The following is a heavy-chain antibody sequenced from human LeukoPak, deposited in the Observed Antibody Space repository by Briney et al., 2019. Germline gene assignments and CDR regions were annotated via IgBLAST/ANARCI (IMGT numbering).Heavy chain of an antibody. J-gene: IGHJ4*02. CDR3: ARLLYSSDVDY. Sequence: GESLKISCKGSGYSFTSYWIGWVRQLPGKGLEWMGIIYPGDSETRYSPSFQGQVTISADKSISTAYLQWSSLKASDTAMYNCARLLYSSDVDYWGQGTLVTVSS. D-gene: IGHD6-19*01. CDR1: GYSFTSYW. V-gene: IGHV5-51*01. CDR2: IYPGDSET.